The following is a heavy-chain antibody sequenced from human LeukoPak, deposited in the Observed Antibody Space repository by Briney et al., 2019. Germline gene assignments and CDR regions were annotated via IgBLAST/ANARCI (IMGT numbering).Heavy chain of an antibody. CDR1: GFTFSSYS. CDR2: ISSSSSYI. Sequence: GGSLRLSCAASGFTFSSYSMNWVRQAPGKGLEWVSSISSSSSYIYYADSVKGRFTISRDNAKNSLYLQMNSLRAEDTAVYYCARDRTIFGVDYYFDYWGQGTLVIISS. J-gene: IGHJ4*02. V-gene: IGHV3-21*01. D-gene: IGHD3-3*01. CDR3: ARDRTIFGVDYYFDY.